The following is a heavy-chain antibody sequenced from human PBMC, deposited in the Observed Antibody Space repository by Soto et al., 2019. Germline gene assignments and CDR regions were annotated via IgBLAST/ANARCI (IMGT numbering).Heavy chain of an antibody. CDR1: GFTFDDYA. CDR2: ISWNSDSS. J-gene: IGHJ4*02. Sequence: EVHLVESGGGLVKPGRSLRLSCVASGFTFDDYAMHWVRQAPGKGLEWVSGISWNSDSSGYADSVKGRFTISRDNAKNSLFLQMNSLRAEDTALYFCAKDTYIMVGGTHIDFWCRGSLVTVSS. V-gene: IGHV3-9*01. D-gene: IGHD1-26*01. CDR3: AKDTYIMVGGTHIDF.